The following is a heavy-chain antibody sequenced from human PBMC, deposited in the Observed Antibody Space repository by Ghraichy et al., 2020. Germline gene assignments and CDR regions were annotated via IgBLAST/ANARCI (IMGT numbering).Heavy chain of an antibody. Sequence: SETLSLTCAVYGGSFSGYYWSWIRQPPGKGLEWIGEINHSGSTNYNPSLKSRVTISVDTSKNQFSLKLSSVTAADTAVYYCARRPRITGTTRRSWRVFDYWGQGTLVTVSS. CDR3: ARRPRITGTTRRSWRVFDY. V-gene: IGHV4-34*01. CDR2: INHSGST. D-gene: IGHD1-7*01. CDR1: GGSFSGYY. J-gene: IGHJ4*02.